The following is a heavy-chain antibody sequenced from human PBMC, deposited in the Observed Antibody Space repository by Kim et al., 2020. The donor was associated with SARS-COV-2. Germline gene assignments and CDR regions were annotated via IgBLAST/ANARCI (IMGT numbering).Heavy chain of an antibody. D-gene: IGHD3-16*01. V-gene: IGHV4-39*01. Sequence: YYNPSLKSRVTISVDTSKNQFSLKLSSVTAADTAVYYCARHFGMGAVVDYWGQGTLVTVSS. J-gene: IGHJ4*02. CDR3: ARHFGMGAVVDY.